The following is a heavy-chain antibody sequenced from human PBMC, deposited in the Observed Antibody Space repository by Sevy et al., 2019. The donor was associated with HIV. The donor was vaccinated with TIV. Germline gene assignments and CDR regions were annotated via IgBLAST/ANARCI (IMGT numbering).Heavy chain of an antibody. CDR1: AYNFIGYY. D-gene: IGHD6-13*01. CDR2: INPTSGGT. CDR3: XXXXXXWYDWFDP. J-gene: IGHJ5*02. V-gene: IGHV1-2*05. Sequence: ASVKVSCKASAYNFIGYYIHWVRQAPGQGLEWIGRINPTSGGTKYAHKFQGRVTVTIDMSVSTAYMELTRLTSDDTXXXXXXXXXXXWYDWFDPWGPGTLVTVSS.